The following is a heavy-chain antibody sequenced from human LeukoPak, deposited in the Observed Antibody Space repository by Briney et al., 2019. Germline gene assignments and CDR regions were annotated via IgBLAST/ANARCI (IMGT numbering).Heavy chain of an antibody. J-gene: IGHJ4*02. D-gene: IGHD3-10*01. Sequence: GASVKVSCKASGYTFTSYYMHWVRQAPGQGLEWMGIINPSGGSTSYAQKFQGRVAMTRDMSTSTVYMELSSLRSEDTAVYYCAREGNSGSSDYWGQGTLVTVSS. V-gene: IGHV1-46*01. CDR1: GYTFTSYY. CDR2: INPSGGST. CDR3: AREGNSGSSDY.